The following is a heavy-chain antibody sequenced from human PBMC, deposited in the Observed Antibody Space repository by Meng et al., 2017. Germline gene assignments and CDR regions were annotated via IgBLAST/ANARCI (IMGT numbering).Heavy chain of an antibody. CDR1: GDSVSSNSAA. J-gene: IGHJ4*02. CDR3: ARGTGQTGHFDY. Sequence: QLQKSSQRLGKPSTTRPLPCASPGDSVSSNSAAWNWIRQSPSRGLEWLGRTYYRSKWYNDYAVSVKSRITINPDTSKNQFSLQLNSVTPEDTAVYYCARGTGQTGHFDYWGQGTLVTVSS. V-gene: IGHV6-1*01. D-gene: IGHD3-9*01. CDR2: TYYRSKWYN.